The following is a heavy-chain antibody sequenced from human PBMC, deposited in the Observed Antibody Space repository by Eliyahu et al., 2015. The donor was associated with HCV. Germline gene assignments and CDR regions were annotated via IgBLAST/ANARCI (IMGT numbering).Heavy chain of an antibody. CDR2: INPNSGGT. V-gene: IGHV1-2*02. J-gene: IGHJ1*01. CDR3: ASPAGDYGDYVGYFQH. D-gene: IGHD4-17*01. CDR1: GYTFXGYY. Sequence: QVQLVQSGAEVKKPGASVKVSCKASGYTFXGYYMHWVRQGPGQGLEWMGWINPNSGGTNYAQKFQGRVTMTRDTSISTAYMELSRLRSDDTAVYYCASPAGDYGDYVGYFQHWGQGTLVTVSS.